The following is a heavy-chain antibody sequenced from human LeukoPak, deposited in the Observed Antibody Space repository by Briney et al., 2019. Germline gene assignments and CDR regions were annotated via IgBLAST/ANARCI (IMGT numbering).Heavy chain of an antibody. J-gene: IGHJ4*02. Sequence: PGGSLRLSCAASGFTFSNYGMHWVRQAPGEGLEWVALISTDGSKKYYADSVKGRFTISRDNSKDTLYLQMNSLRAEDTAVYYCANRGSSGNHYFDYWGQGTLVTVSS. CDR3: ANRGSSGNHYFDY. CDR2: ISTDGSKK. CDR1: GFTFSNYG. D-gene: IGHD3-22*01. V-gene: IGHV3-30*18.